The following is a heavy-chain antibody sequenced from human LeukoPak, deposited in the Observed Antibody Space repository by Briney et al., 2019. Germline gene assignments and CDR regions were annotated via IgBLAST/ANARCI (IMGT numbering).Heavy chain of an antibody. J-gene: IGHJ5*02. CDR1: GGTFSRYA. D-gene: IGHD6-13*01. CDR2: IIPIFGTA. Sequence: ASVKVSCKASGGTFSRYAISWVRQAPGQGLEWMGGIIPIFGTANYAQKFQGRVTITADESTSTAYMELSSLRSEDTAVYYCARDFSSSSISWFDPWGQGTLVTVSS. CDR3: ARDFSSSSISWFDP. V-gene: IGHV1-69*13.